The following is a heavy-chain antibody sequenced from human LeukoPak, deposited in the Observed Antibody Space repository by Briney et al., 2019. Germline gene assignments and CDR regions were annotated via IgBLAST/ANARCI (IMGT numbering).Heavy chain of an antibody. J-gene: IGHJ6*02. CDR2: INSGGSST. CDR3: ARDSLQIYYYGMDV. V-gene: IGHV3-74*01. CDR1: GFTFSSYW. Sequence: PGGSLRLSCAASGFTFSSYWMHWVRQAPGKGLVWVSRINSGGSSTSYADSVKGRFTISRDNAKNMLYLQMNSLRAEDTAVYYCARDSLQIYYYGMDVWGQGTTVTVSS.